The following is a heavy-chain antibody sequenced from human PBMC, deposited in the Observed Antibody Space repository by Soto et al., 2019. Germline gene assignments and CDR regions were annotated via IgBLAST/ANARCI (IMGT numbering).Heavy chain of an antibody. V-gene: IGHV1-18*01. CDR1: GYTFTSYG. Sequence: QVQLVQSGAAVKKPGASGKVPCKASGYTFTSYGISWVRQAPGQGLEWMGWISAYNGNTNYAQKLQGRVTMTTATSTRTAYMERGSLRSDDTGVYYWGREGKDIVLMGYATAYYYGMDVWGQGTTVTVSS. CDR3: GREGKDIVLMGYATAYYYGMDV. CDR2: ISAYNGNT. J-gene: IGHJ6*02. D-gene: IGHD2-8*01.